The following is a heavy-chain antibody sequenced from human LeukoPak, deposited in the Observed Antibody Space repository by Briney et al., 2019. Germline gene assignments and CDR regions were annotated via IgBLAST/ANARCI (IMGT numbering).Heavy chain of an antibody. D-gene: IGHD1-14*01. CDR2: ISSSSSTI. V-gene: IGHV3-48*04. CDR1: GFGFSKYS. CDR3: VRATLRQRTTLDY. Sequence: GGSLRLSCAASGFGFSKYSMHWVRQAPGKGLEWISYISSSSSTIYYADSVKGRFTISRDNTNNSLFLQMNSLRAEDTGVFYCVRATLRQRTTLDYWGRGTQVTVS. J-gene: IGHJ4*02.